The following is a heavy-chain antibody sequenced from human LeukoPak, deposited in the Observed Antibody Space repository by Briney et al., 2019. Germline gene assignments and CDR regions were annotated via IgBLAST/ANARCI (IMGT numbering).Heavy chain of an antibody. CDR1: GYTFTSYD. CDR2: MNPNSGNT. V-gene: IGHV1-8*01. CDR3: ARVQSRIAAAGTRWFEP. D-gene: IGHD6-13*01. J-gene: IGHJ5*02. Sequence: ASVKVSCKASGYTFTSYDINWVRQATGQGLEWMGWMNPNSGNTGYAQKFQGRVTMTRNTSISTAYMELSSLRSEDTAMYYCARVQSRIAAAGTRWFEPWGQGTLVTVSS.